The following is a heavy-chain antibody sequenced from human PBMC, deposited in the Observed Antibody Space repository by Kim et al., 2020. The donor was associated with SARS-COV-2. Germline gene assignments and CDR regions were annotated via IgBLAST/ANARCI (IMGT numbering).Heavy chain of an antibody. CDR2: IYYSGST. J-gene: IGHJ4*02. CDR1: VCSLRLSRSY. V-gene: IGHV4-39*01. CDR3: ARHMPYDSSGYFDY. Sequence: SETLSLTCTVSVCSLRLSRSYCVFLRQPPGKGLEWIGSIYYSGSTYYNPSLKSRVTISVDTSKNQFSLKLSSVTAADTAVYYCARHMPYDSSGYFDYWGQGTLVTVSS. D-gene: IGHD3-22*01.